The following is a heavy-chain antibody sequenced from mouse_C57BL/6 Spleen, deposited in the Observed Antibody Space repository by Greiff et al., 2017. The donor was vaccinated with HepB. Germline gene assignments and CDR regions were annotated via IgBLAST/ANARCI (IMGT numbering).Heavy chain of an antibody. CDR3: ARRDYFGGYAMDY. Sequence: QVQLKQPGAELVRPGSSVKLSCKASGYTFTSYWMHWVKQRPIQGLEWIGNIDPSDSETHYNQKFKDKATLTVDKSSSTAYMQLSSLTSEDSAVYYCARRDYFGGYAMDYWGQGTSVTVSS. J-gene: IGHJ4*01. CDR2: IDPSDSET. D-gene: IGHD2-13*01. V-gene: IGHV1-52*01. CDR1: GYTFTSYW.